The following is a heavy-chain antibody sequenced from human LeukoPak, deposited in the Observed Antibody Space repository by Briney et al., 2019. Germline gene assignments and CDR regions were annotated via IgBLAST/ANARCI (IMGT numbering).Heavy chain of an antibody. Sequence: GASVKVSCKASGYTFTSYGISWVRQAPGQGLEWMGWISAYNGNTNYAQKLQGRVTMTTDTSTSTAYMELRSLRSDDTAVYYCARDGRGREAWIQLWLHSFDYWGQGTLVTVSS. CDR3: ARDGRGREAWIQLWLHSFDY. J-gene: IGHJ4*02. CDR2: ISAYNGNT. V-gene: IGHV1-18*01. D-gene: IGHD5-18*01. CDR1: GYTFTSYG.